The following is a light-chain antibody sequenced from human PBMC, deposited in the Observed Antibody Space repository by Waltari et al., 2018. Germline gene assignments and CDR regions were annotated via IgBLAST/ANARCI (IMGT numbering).Light chain of an antibody. J-gene: IGLJ2*01. CDR1: SNDVGGFYS. V-gene: IGLV2-8*01. Sequence: QSALTQPPSASGSPGQSVTISCTGSSNDVGGFYSFSWYQQQPGKAPKLIIHEVNKRPSGVPDRFSGSKSGNSAYLTVSGLQADDEGDYHCSSYGGSSTLVFGGGTKLTVL. CDR2: EVN. CDR3: SSYGGSSTLV.